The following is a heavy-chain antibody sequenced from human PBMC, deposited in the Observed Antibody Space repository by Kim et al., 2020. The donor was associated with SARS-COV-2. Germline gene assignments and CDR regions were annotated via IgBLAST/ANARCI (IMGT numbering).Heavy chain of an antibody. CDR1: GFTFSSYE. CDR2: ISSSGSTI. J-gene: IGHJ4*02. D-gene: IGHD1-20*01. V-gene: IGHV3-48*03. CDR3: ARTYNWNDYFDY. Sequence: GGSLRLSCAASGFTFSSYEMNWVRQAPGKGLEWVSYISSSGSTIYYADSVKGRFTISRDNAKNSLYLQMNSLRAEDTAVYYCARTYNWNDYFDYWGQGTLVTVSS.